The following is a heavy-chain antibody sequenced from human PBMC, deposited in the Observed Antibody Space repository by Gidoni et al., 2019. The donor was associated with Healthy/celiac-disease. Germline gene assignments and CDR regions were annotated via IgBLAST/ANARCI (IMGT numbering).Heavy chain of an antibody. CDR1: GFTFSSYL. CDR3: ARGGNELQYFQH. CDR2: IKQDGSEK. J-gene: IGHJ1*01. V-gene: IGHV3-7*01. D-gene: IGHD1-26*01. Sequence: EVQLVESGGGLVQPGGSLRLSCADSGFTFSSYLIGWVRQSPGKGLEWVANIKQDGSEKYYVDSVKGRFTISRDNAKNSLYLQMNSLRAEDTAVYYCARGGNELQYFQHWGQGTLVTVSS.